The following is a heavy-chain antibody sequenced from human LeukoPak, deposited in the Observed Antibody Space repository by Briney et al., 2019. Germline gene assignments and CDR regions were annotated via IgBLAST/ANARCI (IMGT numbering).Heavy chain of an antibody. CDR2: ISWNSGSI. D-gene: IGHD6-19*01. CDR3: AKGVAAVAGNLPSDY. CDR1: GFTFDDYA. V-gene: IGHV3-9*01. Sequence: PGGSLRLSCAASGFTFDDYAMHWVRQAPGKGLEWVSGISWNSGSIGYADSVKGRFTISRDNAKNSLYLQMNSLRAEDTALYYCAKGVAAVAGNLPSDYWGQGTLVTVSS. J-gene: IGHJ4*02.